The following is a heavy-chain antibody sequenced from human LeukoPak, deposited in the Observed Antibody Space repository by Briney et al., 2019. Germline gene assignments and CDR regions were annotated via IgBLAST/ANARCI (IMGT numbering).Heavy chain of an antibody. CDR3: ARGRRIAAAGRGVDY. D-gene: IGHD6-13*01. V-gene: IGHV4-34*01. Sequence: SETLSLTCAVYGGSFSGYYWSWIRQPPGKGLEWIGEINHSGSTNYNPSLKSRVTISVDTSKNQFSLKLSSVTAADTAVYYCARGRRIAAAGRGVDYWGQGTLVTVPS. CDR1: GGSFSGYY. CDR2: INHSGST. J-gene: IGHJ4*02.